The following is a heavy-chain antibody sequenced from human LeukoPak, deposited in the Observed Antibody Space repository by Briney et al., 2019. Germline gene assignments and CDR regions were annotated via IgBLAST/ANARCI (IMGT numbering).Heavy chain of an antibody. CDR1: GGSISSYY. J-gene: IGHJ3*02. Sequence: SETLSLTCTVSGGSISSYYWSWIRQPAEKGLEWIGRIYTSGSTNYNPSLKSRVTMSVDTSKNQFSLKLSSVTAADTAVYYCARVVTGRFGELSYPRDAFDIWGQGTMVTVSS. CDR3: ARVVTGRFGELSYPRDAFDI. CDR2: IYTSGST. V-gene: IGHV4-4*07. D-gene: IGHD3-10*01.